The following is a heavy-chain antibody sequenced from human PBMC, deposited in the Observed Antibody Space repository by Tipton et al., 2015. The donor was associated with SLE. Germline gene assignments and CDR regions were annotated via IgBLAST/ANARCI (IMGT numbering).Heavy chain of an antibody. J-gene: IGHJ4*02. CDR2: IYYSGST. V-gene: IGHV4-59*06. CDR1: GGSISSYY. D-gene: IGHD5-18*01. CDR3: ARGLYSYGRDFDY. Sequence: TLSLTCTVSGGSISSYYWSWIRQHPGKGLEWIGYIYYSGSTYYNPSLKSRVTISVDTSKNQFSLKLSSVTAADTAVYYCARGLYSYGRDFDYWGQGTLVTVSS.